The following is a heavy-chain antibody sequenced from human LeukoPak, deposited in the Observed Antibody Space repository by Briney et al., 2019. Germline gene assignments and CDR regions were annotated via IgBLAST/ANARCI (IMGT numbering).Heavy chain of an antibody. Sequence: PSETLSLTCAVYGGSFSGYYWIWIRQPPGKGLGWIGEINHSGSTNYNPSLKSRVTISVDRSKNQFSLKLSSVTAADTAVYYCARTEPYYDSSGYYSYHFDYWGQGTLVTVSS. J-gene: IGHJ4*02. V-gene: IGHV4-34*01. D-gene: IGHD3-22*01. CDR1: GGSFSGYY. CDR2: INHSGST. CDR3: ARTEPYYDSSGYYSYHFDY.